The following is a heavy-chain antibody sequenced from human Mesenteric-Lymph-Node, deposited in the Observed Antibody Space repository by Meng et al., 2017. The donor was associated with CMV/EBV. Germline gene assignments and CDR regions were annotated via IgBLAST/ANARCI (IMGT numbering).Heavy chain of an antibody. V-gene: IGHV4-61*01. J-gene: IGHJ5*02. Sequence: CTVSGASVSSPFSYWSWIRQSPGKGLEWIGNIYYIGSTDYNPSFKSRVTISIGTSKNQFSLDLTSVTAADTALYYCASNTSSGGWFDPWGRGTLVTVSS. CDR2: IYYIGST. CDR3: ASNTSSGGWFDP. D-gene: IGHD6-6*01. CDR1: GASVSSPFSY.